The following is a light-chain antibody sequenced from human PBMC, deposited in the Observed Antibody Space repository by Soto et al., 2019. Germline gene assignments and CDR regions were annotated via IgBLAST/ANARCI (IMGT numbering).Light chain of an antibody. CDR3: QHYHNWPPWT. J-gene: IGKJ1*01. Sequence: EIVMTQCPATVSVSPGERATLSCRASQSVSSNLAWYQQKPGQAPRLLIYRASTRATGIPARFSGSGSGTDFTLTITSLQSEDFAVYYCQHYHNWPPWTFGQGTKVEIK. CDR2: RAS. V-gene: IGKV3-15*01. CDR1: QSVSSN.